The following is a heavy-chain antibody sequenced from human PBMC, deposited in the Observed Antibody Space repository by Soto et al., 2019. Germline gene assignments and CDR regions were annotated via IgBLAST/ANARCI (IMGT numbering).Heavy chain of an antibody. V-gene: IGHV1-18*04. D-gene: IGHD6-13*01. CDR2: ISAYNGNT. J-gene: IGHJ5*02. Sequence: PSVKVSCEASGYTFTSYGISWVRQAPGQGLEWMGWISAYNGNTNYAQKLQGRVTMTTVTSTSTAYMELRSLRPDDTAVYYCARDVLAAAGTGWFDPWGQGTLVTVSS. CDR1: GYTFTSYG. CDR3: ARDVLAAAGTGWFDP.